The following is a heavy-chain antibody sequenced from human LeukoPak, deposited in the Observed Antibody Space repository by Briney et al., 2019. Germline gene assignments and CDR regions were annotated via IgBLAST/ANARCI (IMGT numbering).Heavy chain of an antibody. Sequence: GGSLRLSCAASGFTFSSYAVSWVRQAPGMGLEWLSGISGRAGSTYYADSVKGRFTISRDNSKNTLYLQMNSLRAEDTAVYYCAKEGAGIVVVPAAIFDYWGQGTLVTVSS. V-gene: IGHV3-23*01. CDR3: AKEGAGIVVVPAAIFDY. D-gene: IGHD2-2*01. CDR1: GFTFSSYA. J-gene: IGHJ4*02. CDR2: ISGRAGST.